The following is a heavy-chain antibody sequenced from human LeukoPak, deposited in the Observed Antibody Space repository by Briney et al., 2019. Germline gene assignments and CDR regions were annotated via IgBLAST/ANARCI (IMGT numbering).Heavy chain of an antibody. D-gene: IGHD2-2*01. Sequence: GGSLRLSCAASGFTFSDYAMSWVRQAPGKGLEWVSAISGSGGSTYYADSVKGRFTISRDNSKNTLYLQMNSLRAEDTAVYYCAKRGHCSSTSCYPFDYWGQGTLVTVSS. CDR3: AKRGHCSSTSCYPFDY. V-gene: IGHV3-23*01. CDR1: GFTFSDYA. CDR2: ISGSGGST. J-gene: IGHJ4*02.